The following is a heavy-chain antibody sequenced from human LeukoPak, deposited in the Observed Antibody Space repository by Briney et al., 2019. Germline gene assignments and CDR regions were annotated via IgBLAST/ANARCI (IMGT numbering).Heavy chain of an antibody. Sequence: SETLSLTCTVSGGSISSSSYYWGWIRQPPGKGLEWIGEINHSGSTNYNPSLKSRVTISVDTSKNQFSLKPSSVTAVDTAVYYCAPTLDVWGQGTTVTVSS. CDR1: GGSISSSSYY. CDR2: INHSGST. V-gene: IGHV4-39*07. J-gene: IGHJ6*02. CDR3: APTLDV. D-gene: IGHD2-15*01.